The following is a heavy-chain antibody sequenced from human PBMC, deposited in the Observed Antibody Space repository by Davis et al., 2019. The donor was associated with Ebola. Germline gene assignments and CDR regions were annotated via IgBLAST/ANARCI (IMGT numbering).Heavy chain of an antibody. D-gene: IGHD5-18*01. CDR3: ARTHTAMVTTNWFDP. CDR1: GGSFSGYY. CDR2: INHSGST. J-gene: IGHJ5*02. V-gene: IGHV4-34*01. Sequence: MPSETLSLTCAVYGGSFSGYYWSWIRQPPGKGLEWIGEINHSGSTSYNPSLKSRVTISVDTSKNQFSLKLSSVTAADTAVYYCARTHTAMVTTNWFDPWGQGTLVTVSS.